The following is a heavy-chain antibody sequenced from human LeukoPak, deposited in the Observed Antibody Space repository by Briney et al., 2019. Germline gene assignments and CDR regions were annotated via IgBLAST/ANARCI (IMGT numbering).Heavy chain of an antibody. D-gene: IGHD5-18*01. Sequence: ASVKVSCKASGYTFINSGISWVRQAPGHGLEWMGWISPYNGNTDYALKFQDRVTMTTDTSTSTAYMELRSLRSDDTALYYCARQLWSDGENAFDIWGQGTMVTVSA. CDR1: GYTFINSG. CDR2: ISPYNGNT. CDR3: ARQLWSDGENAFDI. J-gene: IGHJ3*02. V-gene: IGHV1-18*01.